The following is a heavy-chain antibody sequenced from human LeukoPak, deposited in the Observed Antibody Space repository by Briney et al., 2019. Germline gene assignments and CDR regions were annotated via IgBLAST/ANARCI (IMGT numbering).Heavy chain of an antibody. J-gene: IGHJ3*02. D-gene: IGHD3-22*01. V-gene: IGHV1-69*05. CDR1: GGTFSSYA. CDR2: IIPIFGTA. CDR3: ARDSYDSSGYFSQDAFDI. Sequence: SVKVSCKASGGTFSSYAIRWVRQAPGQGLEWMGGIIPIFGTANYAQKFQGRVTITTDESTSTAYMELSSLRSEDTAVYYCARDSYDSSGYFSQDAFDIWGQGTMVTVSS.